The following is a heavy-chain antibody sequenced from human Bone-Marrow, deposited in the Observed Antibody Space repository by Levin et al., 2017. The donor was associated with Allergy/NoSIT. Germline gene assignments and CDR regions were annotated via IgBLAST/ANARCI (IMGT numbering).Heavy chain of an antibody. J-gene: IGHJ4*02. CDR2: ITATGGSY. V-gene: IGHV3-23*02. CDR1: GFIFNNHG. CDR3: AKDRGFSYGYGFDS. D-gene: IGHD5-18*01. Sequence: ETRGFIFNNHGMSWVRQAPGKGLEWVASITATGGSYYYGASVKGRFTVSRDNSKNTLFLQMNSLRGDDTAVYYCAKDRGFSYGYGFDSWGQGTLVTVSS.